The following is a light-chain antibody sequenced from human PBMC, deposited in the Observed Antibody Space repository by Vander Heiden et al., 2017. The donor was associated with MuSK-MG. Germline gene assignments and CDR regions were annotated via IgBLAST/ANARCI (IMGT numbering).Light chain of an antibody. CDR2: ETS. V-gene: IGKV1-5*03. CDR3: QHYVSSSPMT. Sequence: DIQMTQSPSTLSASGGDRVTITCRASQSIGSWLAWYQQKPGKAPKLLIHETSSLESGVPSRFSGSGSGTEFTLTISSLQPDDFATYYCQHYVSSSPMTFGQGTKVDIK. J-gene: IGKJ1*01. CDR1: QSIGSW.